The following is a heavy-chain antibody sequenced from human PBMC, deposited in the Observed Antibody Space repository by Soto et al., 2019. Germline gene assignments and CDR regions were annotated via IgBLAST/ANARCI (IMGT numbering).Heavy chain of an antibody. CDR2: ISYSADKT. CDR1: GFTFSNYV. V-gene: IGHV3-23*01. Sequence: EVQLLESGGGLVQPGGSLRLSCAASGFTFSNYVMNWVRQAPGKGLEWVSTISYSADKTFYADSVKGRFTISRDNSRDTLFLQMNSLIADDAAVYYCARRARTATTNWGAFDIWGQGTMVTVSS. J-gene: IGHJ3*02. D-gene: IGHD1-7*01. CDR3: ARRARTATTNWGAFDI.